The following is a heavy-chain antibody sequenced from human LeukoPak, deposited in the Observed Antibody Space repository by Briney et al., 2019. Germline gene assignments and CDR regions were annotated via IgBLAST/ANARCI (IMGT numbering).Heavy chain of an antibody. V-gene: IGHV4-59*12. CDR2: IYYSGST. D-gene: IGHD5-12*01. CDR1: GGSISSYY. J-gene: IGHJ3*02. Sequence: SETLSLTCTVSGGSISSYYWSWIRQPPGKGLEWSGYIYYSGSTNYNPSLKSRVTISVDTSKNQFSLKLSSVTAADKAVYYCARSCRILDIVATIRARLGGNGFDIWGQGTMVTVSS. CDR3: ARSCRILDIVATIRARLGGNGFDI.